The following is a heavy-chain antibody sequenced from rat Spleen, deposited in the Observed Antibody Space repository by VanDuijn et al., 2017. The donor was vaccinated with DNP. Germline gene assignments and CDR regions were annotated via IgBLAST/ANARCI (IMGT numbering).Heavy chain of an antibody. CDR2: ITDSGGIT. CDR1: GFAFSNYD. D-gene: IGHD1-11*01. Sequence: EVQLVESGGGSVQPGRSLKLSCEASGFAFSNYDMAWVRQAPTEGLEWVASITDSGGITYYRDSVKGRFTVSRHNAKNTLYLQLDSLRSEDTATYYCTTDQGGPFFDYWGQGVMVTVSS. CDR3: TTDQGGPFFDY. V-gene: IGHV5-27*01. J-gene: IGHJ2*01.